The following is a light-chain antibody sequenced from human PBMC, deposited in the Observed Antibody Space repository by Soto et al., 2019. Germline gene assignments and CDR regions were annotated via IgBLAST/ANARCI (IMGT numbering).Light chain of an antibody. Sequence: QSALTQPASVSGSPGQSITIACTGINTDVENYNFVSWYQQHPGKAPKLMIYEDYKRPSGVSNRFSGSKSGNTASLTISGLQTEDEADYYCSAYTVSRTYVFGTGTKVTVL. V-gene: IGLV2-23*01. J-gene: IGLJ1*01. CDR3: SAYTVSRTYV. CDR1: NTDVENYNF. CDR2: EDY.